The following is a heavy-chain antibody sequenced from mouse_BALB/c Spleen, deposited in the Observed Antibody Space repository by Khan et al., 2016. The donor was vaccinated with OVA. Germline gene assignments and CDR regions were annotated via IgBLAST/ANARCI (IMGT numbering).Heavy chain of an antibody. CDR2: INQDSSTI. J-gene: IGHJ3*01. CDR1: GIDFRRYW. CDR3: AWPCRYDVSAWFAY. D-gene: IGHD2-14*01. Sequence: EVKLLESGGSLIQPGRSLKLSCATSGIDFRRYWQSWVRPAPGKGLEWIGDINQDSSTINYTPSLKEKLNMPRDNAKNTVYLQMSKVRSDDTALYNCAWPCRYDVSAWFAYWGQGTLVTVSA. V-gene: IGHV4-1*02.